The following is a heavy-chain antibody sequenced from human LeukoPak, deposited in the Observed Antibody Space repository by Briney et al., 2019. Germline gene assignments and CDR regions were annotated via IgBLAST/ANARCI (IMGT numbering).Heavy chain of an antibody. Sequence: PGGSLRLSCAASGFTFSSYSMNWVRQAPGKGLEWVSSISSSSSYIYYADSVKGRFTISRDNSKNTLYLQMNSLRAEDTAVYYCAKDSHYDILTGPSYGMDVWGQGTTVTVSS. J-gene: IGHJ6*02. D-gene: IGHD3-9*01. CDR1: GFTFSSYS. CDR2: ISSSSSYI. CDR3: AKDSHYDILTGPSYGMDV. V-gene: IGHV3-21*04.